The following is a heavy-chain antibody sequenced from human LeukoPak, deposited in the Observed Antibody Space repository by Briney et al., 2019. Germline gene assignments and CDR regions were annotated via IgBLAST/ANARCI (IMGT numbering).Heavy chain of an antibody. CDR1: GGSFSGYY. D-gene: IGHD2-21*02. Sequence: SETLSLTCAVYGGSFSGYYWSWIRQPPGKGLEWIGEINHSGSTNYNPSLKSRVTISVDTSKNQFSLKLSSVTAADTAVYYCARHCGGDCYWSDFDYWGQGTLVTVSS. V-gene: IGHV4-34*01. J-gene: IGHJ4*02. CDR2: INHSGST. CDR3: ARHCGGDCYWSDFDY.